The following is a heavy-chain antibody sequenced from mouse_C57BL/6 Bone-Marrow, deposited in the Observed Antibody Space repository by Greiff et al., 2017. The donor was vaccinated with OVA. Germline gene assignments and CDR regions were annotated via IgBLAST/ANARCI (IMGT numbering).Heavy chain of an antibody. J-gene: IGHJ3*01. CDR2: IYPGAGDT. CDR3: ARSRLLLRYFAY. CDR1: RYAFSSSW. D-gene: IGHD1-1*01. Sequence: VQLQQSGPELVKPGASVKISCKASRYAFSSSWMNWVKQRPGKGLEWICPIYPGAGDTNYNGKFKGKATLTADKSSSTAYMQLSSLTSEDSAVYCCARSRLLLRYFAYWGQGTLVTVSA. V-gene: IGHV1-82*01.